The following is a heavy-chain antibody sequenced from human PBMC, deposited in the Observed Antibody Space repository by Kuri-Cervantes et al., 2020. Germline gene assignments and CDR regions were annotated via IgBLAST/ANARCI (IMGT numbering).Heavy chain of an antibody. CDR2: ISMYSDNT. J-gene: IGHJ3*02. D-gene: IGHD2-15*01. V-gene: IGHV1-18*01. Sequence: ASVKVSCKASGYAFINYGISWVRQAPGQGLEWMGWISMYSDNTYYAQKFQGRVTITADESTSTAYMELSSLRSEDTAVYYCAAAYCGGGSCYGPHDAFDIWGQGTMVTVSS. CDR1: GYAFINYG. CDR3: AAAYCGGGSCYGPHDAFDI.